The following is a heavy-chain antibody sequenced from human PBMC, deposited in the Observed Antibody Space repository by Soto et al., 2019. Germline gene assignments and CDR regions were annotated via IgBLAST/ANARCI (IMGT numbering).Heavy chain of an antibody. CDR1: GGTISRYY. J-gene: IGHJ4*02. D-gene: IGHD3-16*01. Sequence: SETLSLTWTVSGGTISRYYWSWVRQPPGRGLEWIGYIHHSGSTNYNPSLKSRVTISVXXXXXXFXLXLNXXTAADTAVYYCARLDLTYYSAYWGQGTLVTVSS. V-gene: IGHV4-59*01. CDR3: ARLDLTYYSAY. CDR2: IHHSGST.